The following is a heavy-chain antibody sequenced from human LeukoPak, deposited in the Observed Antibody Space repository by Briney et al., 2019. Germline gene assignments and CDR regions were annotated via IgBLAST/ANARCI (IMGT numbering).Heavy chain of an antibody. V-gene: IGHV4-4*08. Sequence: SETLSLTCTVSGGSISSYYWSWIRQSPGKGLEWIGYLYDSGSTNYNPSLKSRVTISVDTSKNQFSLKLSSVTAADTAVYYCAGEYSSSSGDYWGQGTLVTVSS. D-gene: IGHD6-6*01. J-gene: IGHJ4*02. CDR3: AGEYSSSSGDY. CDR2: LYDSGST. CDR1: GGSISSYY.